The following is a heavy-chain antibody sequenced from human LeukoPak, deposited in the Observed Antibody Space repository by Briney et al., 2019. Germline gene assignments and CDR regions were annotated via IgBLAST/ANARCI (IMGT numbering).Heavy chain of an antibody. J-gene: IGHJ1*01. CDR3: ARPTVGYSSAEYFQH. V-gene: IGHV1-69*13. CDR1: GGTFSSYA. Sequence: GASVKVSCKASGGTFSSYATSWVRQAPGQGLEWMGGIIPIFGTANYAQKFRGRVTITADESTSTAYMELSSLRSEDTAVYYCARPTVGYSSAEYFQHWGQGTLVTVSS. CDR2: IIPIFGTA. D-gene: IGHD6-19*01.